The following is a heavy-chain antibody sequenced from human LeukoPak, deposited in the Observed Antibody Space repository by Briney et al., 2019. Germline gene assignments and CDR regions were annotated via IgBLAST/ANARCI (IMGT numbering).Heavy chain of an antibody. Sequence: GRSLRLSCAASGFTFSSYGMHWVRQAPGKGLEWVAVIPYDGSNKYYADSVKGRFTISRDNSKNTLYLQMNSLRAEDTAVYYCAKGEGSYGYYYGMDVWGQGTTVTVSS. CDR3: AKGEGSYGYYYGMDV. CDR2: IPYDGSNK. J-gene: IGHJ6*02. D-gene: IGHD5-18*01. CDR1: GFTFSSYG. V-gene: IGHV3-30*18.